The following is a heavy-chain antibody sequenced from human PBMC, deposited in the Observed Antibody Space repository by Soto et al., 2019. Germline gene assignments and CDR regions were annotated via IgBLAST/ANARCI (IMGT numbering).Heavy chain of an antibody. CDR3: ATDFYGSGSEPPFDY. CDR2: IWYDGSNK. D-gene: IGHD3-10*01. J-gene: IGHJ4*02. Sequence: ESGGGVVPPGTSLRLSCAASGFTFSSYGMHWVRQAPGKGLEWVAVIWYDGSNKYYADSLKGRFTISRDNSKNTLYLQMSNLRADDTAVYYCATDFYGSGSEPPFDYWGQGTLVTVSS. CDR1: GFTFSSYG. V-gene: IGHV3-33*01.